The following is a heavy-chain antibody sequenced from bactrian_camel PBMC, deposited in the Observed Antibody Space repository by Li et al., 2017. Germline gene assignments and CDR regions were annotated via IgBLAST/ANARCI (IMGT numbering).Heavy chain of an antibody. CDR1: GYRYDTYC. CDR2: LASAVDTT. D-gene: IGHD5*01. J-gene: IGHJ4*01. V-gene: IGHV3S1*01. Sequence: HVQLVESGGGLVQPGGSLRLSCAAPGYRYDTYCMAWFRQAPGKEREGVAFLASAVDTTSVAESVKGRLTISRDTAKNTLDLQMNSLKSEDTAHYYCATAGGWFGGGQGTQVTVS.